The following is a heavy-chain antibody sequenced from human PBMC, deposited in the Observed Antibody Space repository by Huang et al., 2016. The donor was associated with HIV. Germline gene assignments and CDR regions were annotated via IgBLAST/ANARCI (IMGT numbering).Heavy chain of an antibody. CDR2: ISYDKSNK. V-gene: IGHV3-30*18. J-gene: IGHJ6*04. CDR1: GFTLSSYC. Sequence: QVQLVESGGGVVQPGRSLRLSCAASGFTLSSYCMHWVRQAPGKGLVLVAGISYDKSNKYYADSVKGRLTISRDNSKNTLYLQINSLTTEDTAVYYCAKGGRAAAVMDVWGKGTTVTVSS. D-gene: IGHD6-13*01. CDR3: AKGGRAAAVMDV.